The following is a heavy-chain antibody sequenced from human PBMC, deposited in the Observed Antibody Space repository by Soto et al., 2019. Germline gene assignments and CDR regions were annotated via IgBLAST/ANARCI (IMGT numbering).Heavy chain of an antibody. D-gene: IGHD2-15*01. V-gene: IGHV1-3*01. CDR3: ARAFLGYCSGGSCYSDLNYYYGMDV. Sequence: ASVKVSCKASGYTFTSYAMHWVRQAPGQRLEWMGWINAGNGNTKYSQKFQGRVTITRDTSASTAYMELSSLRSEDTAVYYCARAFLGYCSGGSCYSDLNYYYGMDVWGQRTTVTVS. CDR2: INAGNGNT. CDR1: GYTFTSYA. J-gene: IGHJ6*02.